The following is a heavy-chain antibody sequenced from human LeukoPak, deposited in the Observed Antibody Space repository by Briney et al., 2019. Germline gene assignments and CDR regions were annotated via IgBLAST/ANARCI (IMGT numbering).Heavy chain of an antibody. J-gene: IGHJ4*02. CDR2: NYYNENT. CDR1: GGSISSSSYY. V-gene: IGHV4-61*05. CDR3: ARCDSVTALDY. Sequence: PSETLSLTCTVSGGSISSSSYYWGWIRQPPGKGLEWIGYNYYNENTNYNPSLKSRATISIDTSKNQFSLQLTSVTAADTAVYYCARCDSVTALDYWGQGTLVTVSS. D-gene: IGHD5-18*01.